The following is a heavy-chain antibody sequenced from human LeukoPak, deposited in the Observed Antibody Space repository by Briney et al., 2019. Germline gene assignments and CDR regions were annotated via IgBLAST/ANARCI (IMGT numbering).Heavy chain of an antibody. D-gene: IGHD2-21*02. V-gene: IGHV3-11*06. CDR1: GFTFSDYY. J-gene: IGHJ1*01. CDR3: ARAASCGGDCSSSYLQH. Sequence: PGGSLTLSCAASGFTFSDYYRRWLRQAPGKGVEWVSYTSSSSSYTNYAYSVKGRFTISRDNAKNSLYLQMNSLRAEDTAVYYCARAASCGGDCSSSYLQHWGQGTLVTVSS. CDR2: TSSSSSYT.